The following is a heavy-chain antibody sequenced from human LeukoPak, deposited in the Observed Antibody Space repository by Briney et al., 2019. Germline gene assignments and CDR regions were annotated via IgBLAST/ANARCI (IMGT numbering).Heavy chain of an antibody. V-gene: IGHV1-2*02. CDR1: GYTFTGYY. CDR3: AREPKRYYDFWSGYPHFDY. Sequence: ASVKVSCKASGYTFTGYYMHWVRQAPGQGLEWTGWINPNSGGTNYAQKFQGRVTMTRDTSISTAYMELSRLRSDDTAVYYCAREPKRYYDFWSGYPHFDYWGQGTLVTVSS. CDR2: INPNSGGT. J-gene: IGHJ4*02. D-gene: IGHD3-3*01.